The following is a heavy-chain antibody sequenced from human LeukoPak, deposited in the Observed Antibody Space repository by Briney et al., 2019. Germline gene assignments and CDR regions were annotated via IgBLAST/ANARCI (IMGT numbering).Heavy chain of an antibody. CDR1: GFTFSSYA. CDR3: AKDLSPLWFGDRMVRRRHAFDI. Sequence: HPGGSLRLSCAASGFTFSSYAMSWVRQAPGKGLEWVSAISGSGGSTYYADSVKGRFTISRDNSKNTLYLQMNSLRAEDTAVYYCAKDLSPLWFGDRMVRRRHAFDIWGQGTMVTVSS. V-gene: IGHV3-23*01. CDR2: ISGSGGST. D-gene: IGHD3-10*01. J-gene: IGHJ3*02.